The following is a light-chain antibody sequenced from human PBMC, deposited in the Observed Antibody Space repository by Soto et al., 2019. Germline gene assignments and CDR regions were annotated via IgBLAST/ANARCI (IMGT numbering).Light chain of an antibody. Sequence: QAVVTQSPSASASLGASVTLTCTLSSGHSNYGIAWHQQQSGPGPRYLMKLNSDGSHSKGDGIPDCFSGSSSAAERYLTISSLQSEDESDYYCQTWGSGIVVFGGGTKLTVL. CDR1: SGHSNYG. CDR2: LNSDGSH. V-gene: IGLV4-69*01. J-gene: IGLJ2*01. CDR3: QTWGSGIVV.